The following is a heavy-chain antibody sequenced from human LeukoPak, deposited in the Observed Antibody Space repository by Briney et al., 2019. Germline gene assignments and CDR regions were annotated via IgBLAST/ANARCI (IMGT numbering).Heavy chain of an antibody. V-gene: IGHV3-7*01. Sequence: GGSLRLSCAASGFIFSSYWMSWVRQAPGKGLEWVANINQDGSGKYHVDSVEGRFAISRDNAKNSLYLQMNSLRAEDTAVYYCAREVVRNSNDIWGQGTMVTVSS. CDR3: AREVVRNSNDI. CDR1: GFIFSSYW. J-gene: IGHJ3*02. D-gene: IGHD3-22*01. CDR2: INQDGSGK.